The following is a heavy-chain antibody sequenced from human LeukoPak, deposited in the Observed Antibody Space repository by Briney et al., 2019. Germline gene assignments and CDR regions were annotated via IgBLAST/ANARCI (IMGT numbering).Heavy chain of an antibody. Sequence: KPSETLSLTCTVSGYSITSDYYWGWIRQPPGKGLEWIGSIYHSGSTYYNPSLKSRVTISVDTSKNQFSLRVSSVTAADTAVYYCARVSCSGGSCYYYYYYMDVWGRGTTVTVSS. CDR1: GYSITSDYY. J-gene: IGHJ6*03. V-gene: IGHV4-38-2*02. CDR2: IYHSGST. D-gene: IGHD2-15*01. CDR3: ARVSCSGGSCYYYYYYMDV.